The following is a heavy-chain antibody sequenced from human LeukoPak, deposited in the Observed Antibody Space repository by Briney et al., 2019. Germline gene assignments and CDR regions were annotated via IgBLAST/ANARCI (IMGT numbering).Heavy chain of an antibody. V-gene: IGHV1-18*01. CDR1: GYTFTTYG. CDR2: ISAYNGNT. J-gene: IGHJ6*03. CDR3: ARAACNSYMDV. Sequence: ASVTVSCKASGYTFTTYGISWVRQAPGQGLEWMGWISAYNGNTNYPQKVQGRVTMTTDTSTSTAYMELRSLRSDDTAVYYCARAACNSYMDVWGKGTTVTVSS.